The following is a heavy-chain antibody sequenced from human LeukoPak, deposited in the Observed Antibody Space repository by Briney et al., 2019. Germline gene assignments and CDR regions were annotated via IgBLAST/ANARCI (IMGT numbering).Heavy chain of an antibody. CDR3: ARDESKGDLEWLFFDY. CDR2: IIPILGIA. CDR1: GYTFTSYA. V-gene: IGHV1-69*04. D-gene: IGHD3-3*01. J-gene: IGHJ4*02. Sequence: GASVKVSCKASGYTFTSYAISWVRQAPGQGLEWMGRIIPILGIANYAQKFQGRVTITADKSTSTAYMELSSLRSEDTAVYYCARDESKGDLEWLFFDYWGQGTLVTVSS.